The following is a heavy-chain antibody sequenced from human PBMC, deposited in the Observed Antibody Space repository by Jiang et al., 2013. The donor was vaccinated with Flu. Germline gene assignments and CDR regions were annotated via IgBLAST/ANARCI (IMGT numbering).Heavy chain of an antibody. CDR3: ARTEQWLVILDY. D-gene: IGHD6-19*01. CDR1: GFTFSSYS. CDR2: ISSSSSYI. J-gene: IGHJ4*02. V-gene: IGHV3-21*01. Sequence: GLVKPGGSLRLSCAASGFTFSSYSMNWVRQAPGKGLEWVSSISSSSSYIYYADSVKGRFTISRDNAKNSLYLQMNSLRAEDTAVYYCARTEQWLVILDYWGQGTLVTVSS.